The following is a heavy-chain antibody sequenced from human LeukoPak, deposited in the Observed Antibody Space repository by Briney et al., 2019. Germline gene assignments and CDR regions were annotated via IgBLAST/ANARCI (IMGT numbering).Heavy chain of an antibody. CDR2: IWHDGSYR. J-gene: IGHJ4*02. V-gene: IGHV3-33*01. D-gene: IGHD4-23*01. CDR1: GFTFRNYG. CDR3: ARDTNLYGGPRASGGCDD. Sequence: GGSLRLSCAASGFTFRNYGMHWVRQAPGKGLEWVAVIWHDGSYRYYTDSVKGRFTISRDNSKNTLYLQMNSLRAEDTAVYYGARDTNLYGGPRASGGCDDWGQGTLVTVSS.